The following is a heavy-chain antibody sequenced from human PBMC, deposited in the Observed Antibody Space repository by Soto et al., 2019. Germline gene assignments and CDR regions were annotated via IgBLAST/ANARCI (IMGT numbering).Heavy chain of an antibody. J-gene: IGHJ4*02. D-gene: IGHD6-19*01. V-gene: IGHV6-1*01. CDR2: TYYRSKWYQ. Sequence: SQTLSLTCAISGDSVSSNIAAWNWIRQSPSRDLEWLGRTYYRSKWYQDYAVSMRGRITISPDTSKNQVSLQLNSVTPEDAAVYYCARVGDNTGWFDYWGQGTLVTVSS. CDR3: ARVGDNTGWFDY. CDR1: GDSVSSNIAA.